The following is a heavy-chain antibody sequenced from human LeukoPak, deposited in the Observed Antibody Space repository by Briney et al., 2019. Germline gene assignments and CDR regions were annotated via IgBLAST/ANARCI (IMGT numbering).Heavy chain of an antibody. CDR3: TRVGGYSYGSFDY. CDR2: IRSKACGGTT. CDR1: GFTFGDYA. D-gene: IGHD5-18*01. V-gene: IGHV3-49*04. J-gene: IGHJ4*02. Sequence: GGSLRLSCTASGFTFGDYAMSWVRQAPGKGLEWVGFIRSKACGGTTEYAASVKGRFTISRDDSKSIAYLQMNSLKTEDTAVYYCTRVGGYSYGSFDYWGQGTLVTVSS.